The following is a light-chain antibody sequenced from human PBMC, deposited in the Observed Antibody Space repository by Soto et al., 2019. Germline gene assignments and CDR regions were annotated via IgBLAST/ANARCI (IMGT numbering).Light chain of an antibody. J-gene: IGLJ1*01. CDR2: EVS. CDR1: SSDIGNYNY. Sequence: QSALTQPASVSGSPGQSITISCTGTSSDIGNYNYVSWYQQYPGKAPKLLIYEVSNRSSGISNRFSGTKSGNTASLTISGLQGEDEADYYCSSYTTTNSYVFGTGTQLTVL. CDR3: SSYTTTNSYV. V-gene: IGLV2-14*01.